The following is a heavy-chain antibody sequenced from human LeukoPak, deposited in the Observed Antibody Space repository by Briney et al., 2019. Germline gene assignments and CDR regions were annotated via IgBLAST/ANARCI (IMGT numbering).Heavy chain of an antibody. CDR3: ARRYYYDSSGYYYDY. CDR2: IYYSGST. V-gene: IGHV4-59*08. CDR1: GGSISSYY. D-gene: IGHD3-22*01. Sequence: PSETLSFTCTVSGGSISSYYWSWIRQPPGKGLEWIGYIYYSGSTNYNPSLKSRVTISVDTSKNQFSLKLSSVTAADTAVYYCARRYYYDSSGYYYDYWGQGTLVTVSS. J-gene: IGHJ4*02.